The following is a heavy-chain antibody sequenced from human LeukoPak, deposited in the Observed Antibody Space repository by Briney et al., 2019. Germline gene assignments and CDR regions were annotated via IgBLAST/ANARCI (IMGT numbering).Heavy chain of an antibody. D-gene: IGHD6-13*01. CDR3: AKAHSSSWYYFDY. J-gene: IGHJ4*02. CDR1: GFTFSSYA. Sequence: GSLRLSCAASGFTFSSYAMSWVRQAPGKGLEWVSAISGSGGSTYYADSVKGRFTLSRDNSKNTLYLQMNSLRAEDTAVYYCAKAHSSSWYYFDYWGQGTLVTVSS. V-gene: IGHV3-23*01. CDR2: ISGSGGST.